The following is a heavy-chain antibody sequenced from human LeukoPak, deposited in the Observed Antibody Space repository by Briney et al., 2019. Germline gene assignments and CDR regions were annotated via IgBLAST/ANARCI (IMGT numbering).Heavy chain of an antibody. CDR1: GFTFRSIG. CDR2: IQNDGNKK. CDR3: ARDIWDRDYCYFDH. J-gene: IGHJ4*02. D-gene: IGHD3-3*01. V-gene: IGHV3-33*01. Sequence: GRSLRLSCVGSGFTFRSIGMHWVRQAPGKGLERVAFIQNDGNKKDYADSVKGRFIISRDDSKNTVFLQMDSLRAEDTAVYHCARDIWDRDYCYFDHWGQGTLVTVFS.